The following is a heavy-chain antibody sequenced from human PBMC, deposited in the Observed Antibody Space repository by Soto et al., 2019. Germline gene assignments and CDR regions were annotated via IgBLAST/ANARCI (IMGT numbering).Heavy chain of an antibody. V-gene: IGHV1-24*01. CDR3: AGHYYYYYYMDV. J-gene: IGHJ6*03. Sequence: ASVKVSCKVSVYTLTELSMHWVRQAPGKGLEWMGGFDPEDGETIYAQKFQGRVTMTEDTSTDTAYMELSSLRSEDTAVYYCAGHYYYYYYMDVWGKGTTVTVSS. CDR2: FDPEDGET. CDR1: VYTLTELS.